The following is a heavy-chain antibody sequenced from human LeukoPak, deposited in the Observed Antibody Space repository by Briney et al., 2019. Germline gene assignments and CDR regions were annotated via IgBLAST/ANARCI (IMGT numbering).Heavy chain of an antibody. D-gene: IGHD6-19*01. CDR2: ISYDGNIQ. V-gene: IGHV3-30*18. Sequence: GGSLRLSCAASGFTFSNYGMHWVRQAPGKGLEWVAVISYDGNIQYYADSVEGRFTISRDNSKNTLYLQMNSLRAEDTAVYYCAKEISVAGMFDYWGQGTLVIVSS. CDR1: GFTFSNYG. J-gene: IGHJ4*02. CDR3: AKEISVAGMFDY.